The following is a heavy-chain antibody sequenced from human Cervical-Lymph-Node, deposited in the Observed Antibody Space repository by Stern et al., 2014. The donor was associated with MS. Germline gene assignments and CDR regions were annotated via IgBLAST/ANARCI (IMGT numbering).Heavy chain of an antibody. CDR3: ARDGYYDSSGYDAFD. J-gene: IGHJ3*01. CDR1: GFTFSSYA. D-gene: IGHD3-22*01. Sequence: VQLVEYGGGVVQPGRSLRLSCAASGFTFSSYAMHWVRQAPGKGLEWVAVISYDGSNKYYADSVKSRFTISRDNSKNTLSLQLNSLRAEDTAVYYSARDGYYDSSGYDAFDLGPRDTGHRLF. V-gene: IGHV3-30-3*01. CDR2: ISYDGSNK.